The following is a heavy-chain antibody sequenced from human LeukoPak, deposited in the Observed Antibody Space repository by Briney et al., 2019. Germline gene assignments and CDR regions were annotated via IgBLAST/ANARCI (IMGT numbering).Heavy chain of an antibody. CDR3: ARGRVGYRATLDKYRGMDV. CDR2: ISGYNGKT. Sequence: ASVKVSCKASGYTFVSYGISWERQAPGQGLEWMGWISGYNGKTTYAEKFQGRVAVTIDRSRSTAYLELRSLRSDDTAIYYCARGRVGYRATLDKYRGMDVWGQGATVIVSS. V-gene: IGHV1-18*01. CDR1: GYTFVSYG. J-gene: IGHJ6*02. D-gene: IGHD5-18*01.